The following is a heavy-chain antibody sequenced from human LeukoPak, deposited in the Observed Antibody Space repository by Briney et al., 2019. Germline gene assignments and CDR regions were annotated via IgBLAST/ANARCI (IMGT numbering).Heavy chain of an antibody. CDR2: IKSKTDGGAT. CDR3: RSGIGTIDF. CDR1: GFTFNNAW. J-gene: IGHJ4*02. Sequence: GGSLRLSCTASGFTFNNAWMSWVRQAPGKGLEWVGRIKSKTDGGATDYAAPVTGRFTISRDDSKNTLYLEMNSLKTEDTAVFYCRSGIGTIDFWARGPLVTVSS. V-gene: IGHV3-15*01. D-gene: IGHD1-1*01.